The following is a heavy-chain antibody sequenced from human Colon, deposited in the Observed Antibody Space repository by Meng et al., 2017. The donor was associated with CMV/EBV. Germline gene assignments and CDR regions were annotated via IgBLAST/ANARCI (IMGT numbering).Heavy chain of an antibody. CDR3: ASTARLDY. D-gene: IGHD5-18*01. Sequence: GESLKISCAASGFTFSNYETNWVRQAPGKGLEWLSFITSSGGTIYYADSVKGRFTISRDNAKNSLYLQMDSLRVEDTAVYYCASTARLDYWGQGTLVTVSS. J-gene: IGHJ4*02. CDR2: ITSSGGTI. CDR1: GFTFSNYE. V-gene: IGHV3-48*03.